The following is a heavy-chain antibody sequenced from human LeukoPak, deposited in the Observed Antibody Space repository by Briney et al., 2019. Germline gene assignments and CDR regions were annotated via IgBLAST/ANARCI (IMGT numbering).Heavy chain of an antibody. V-gene: IGHV4-31*03. CDR2: IYYSGST. CDR1: GGSISSGGYY. D-gene: IGHD3-16*02. CDR3: ARPVPHLRSYYFNY. J-gene: IGHJ4*02. Sequence: TSETLSLTCTVSGGSISSGGYYWSWIRQHPGKGLEWIGYIYYSGSTYYNPSLKSRVTISVDTSKNQFSLKLNSVTAADTAVYYCARPVPHLRSYYFNYWGQGTLVTVS.